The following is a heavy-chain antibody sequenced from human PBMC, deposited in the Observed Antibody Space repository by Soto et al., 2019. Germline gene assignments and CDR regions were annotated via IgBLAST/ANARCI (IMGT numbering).Heavy chain of an antibody. V-gene: IGHV4-31*03. D-gene: IGHD2-21*01. J-gene: IGHJ3*02. CDR1: GGYITSGGSY. CDR2: IYYRGST. CDR3: ARERDGGAAFDI. Sequence: SETLSVNSSVAGGYITSGGSYWSRIRQHPGKGLEWIGYIYYRGSTYYNPSLKSRVTISADTSKNQFSLKLSSVTAADTAVYYCARERDGGAAFDIWGQGTMVTVSS.